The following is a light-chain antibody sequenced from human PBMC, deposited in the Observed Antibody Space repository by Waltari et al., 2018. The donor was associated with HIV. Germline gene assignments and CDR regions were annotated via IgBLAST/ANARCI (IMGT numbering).Light chain of an antibody. V-gene: IGLV3-25*03. CDR3: QSADSSETLGV. CDR1: DLPDHY. J-gene: IGLJ3*02. CDR2: KDK. Sequence: YELTQPPSVSVSPGQTAKTICSGDDLPDHYAHWYQQRPGQAPVLVIYKDKERPSGIPERFSGSSSGTTATLTISGVLEEDEADYYCQSADSSETLGVFGGGTKLTVL.